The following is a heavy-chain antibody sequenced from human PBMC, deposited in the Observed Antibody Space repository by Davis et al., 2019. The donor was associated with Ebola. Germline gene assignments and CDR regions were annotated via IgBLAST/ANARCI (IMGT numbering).Heavy chain of an antibody. Sequence: AGSLTLSCTASAFTVRSNHMSWVRHAPGQGLEWVSVIYDQSTAYADAVRGRFIISRHKSNNTLYLDMSSLRVDDTAVYYCATTQWLREFDNWGQGTLVTVSS. CDR2: IYDQST. D-gene: IGHD6-19*01. V-gene: IGHV3-53*04. J-gene: IGHJ4*02. CDR3: ATTQWLREFDN. CDR1: AFTVRSNH.